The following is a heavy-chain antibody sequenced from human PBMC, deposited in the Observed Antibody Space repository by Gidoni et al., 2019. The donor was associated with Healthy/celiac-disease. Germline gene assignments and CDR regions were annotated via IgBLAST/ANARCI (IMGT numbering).Heavy chain of an antibody. D-gene: IGHD3-22*01. CDR3: ARDSPSITMIVAGDAFDI. CDR2: IIPIFGTA. V-gene: IGHV1-69*01. CDR1: GGTFSSYA. J-gene: IGHJ3*02. Sequence: QVQLVQSGAEVKKPGSSVKVSCKASGGTFSSYAISWVRQAPGNGLEWMGGIIPIFGTANYAQKFQGRVTITADESTSTAYMELSSLRSEDTAVYYCARDSPSITMIVAGDAFDIWGQGTMVTVSS.